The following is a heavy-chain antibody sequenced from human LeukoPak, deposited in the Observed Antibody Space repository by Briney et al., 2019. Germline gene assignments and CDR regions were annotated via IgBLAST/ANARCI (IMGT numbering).Heavy chain of an antibody. V-gene: IGHV1-2*02. CDR1: GYSFTDYN. CDR3: ARGGHFDN. D-gene: IGHD2-15*01. Sequence: ASVTVSCKASGYSFTDYNMQWLRQAPGQGLEWMGWINPNSGGTNYAQKFQGRVTMTRDTSISTAYMELSRLRSDDTAVYYCARGGHFDNWGQGTLVTFS. J-gene: IGHJ4*02. CDR2: INPNSGGT.